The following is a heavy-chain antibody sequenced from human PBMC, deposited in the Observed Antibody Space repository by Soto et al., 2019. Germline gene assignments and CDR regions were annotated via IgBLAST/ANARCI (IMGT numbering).Heavy chain of an antibody. CDR2: INPNSGGS. Sequence: ASVKVSCKSSGYAFTGYYLHWVRQAPGQGLEWVGYINPNSGGSNSAQQFQGRVTLTRDRSISTAYMELSRLRSDDTAVYYCARALGDLRNFDYCARGPLGTVSS. CDR1: GYAFTGYY. V-gene: IGHV1-2*02. D-gene: IGHD4-17*01. CDR3: ARALGDLRNFDY. J-gene: IGHJ4*02.